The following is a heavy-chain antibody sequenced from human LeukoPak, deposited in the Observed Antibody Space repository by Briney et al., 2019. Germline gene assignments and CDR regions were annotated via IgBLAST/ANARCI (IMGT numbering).Heavy chain of an antibody. CDR2: THTSGST. D-gene: IGHD4-17*01. V-gene: IGHV4-4*09. J-gene: IGHJ4*02. CDR3: ARLDYGDYVLAY. Sequence: AETLSLTCTVSGGSISTYYWSWIRQPPGRGLEWIGYTHTSGSTHYNPSLKSRVTMSVVTSKNHFSLKLSSVTAADTAVYYCARLDYGDYVLAYWGQGSPVTASS. CDR1: GGSISTYY.